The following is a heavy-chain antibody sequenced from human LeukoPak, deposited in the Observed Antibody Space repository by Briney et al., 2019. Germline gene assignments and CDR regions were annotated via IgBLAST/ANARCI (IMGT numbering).Heavy chain of an antibody. CDR2: IWYDGSNK. CDR1: GFTFSSFG. Sequence: GGSLRLSCAASGFTFSSFGFHWVRQAPGKGLEWVAVIWYDGSNKYFADSVKGRFTISRDNSKNTLYLQMNSLRDEDTAVYYCACLVKDIVATIDYWGQGILVTVSS. D-gene: IGHD5-12*01. CDR3: ACLVKDIVATIDY. V-gene: IGHV3-33*01. J-gene: IGHJ4*02.